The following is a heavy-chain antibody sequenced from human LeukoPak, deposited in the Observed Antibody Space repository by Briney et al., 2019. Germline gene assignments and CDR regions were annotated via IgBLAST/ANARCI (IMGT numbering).Heavy chain of an antibody. CDR1: GFKFGDFW. D-gene: IGHD5-24*01. CDR3: ARDGVDGYYNFDY. J-gene: IGHJ4*02. Sequence: GGSLRLSCAASGFKFGDFWMAWVRQTPGKGLEWVADIKEDGSEKYYVDSVKGRFTISRDNSKNTLYLQMNSLRAEDTAVYYCARDGVDGYYNFDYWGQGTLVTVSS. V-gene: IGHV3-7*01. CDR2: IKEDGSEK.